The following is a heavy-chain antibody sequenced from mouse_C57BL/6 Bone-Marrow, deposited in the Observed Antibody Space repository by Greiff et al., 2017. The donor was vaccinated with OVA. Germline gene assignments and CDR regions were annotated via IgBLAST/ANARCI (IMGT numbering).Heavy chain of an antibody. CDR1: GYTFTSYG. D-gene: IGHD1-1*01. CDR3: AREGIFITTVVPYFDV. Sequence: QVQLQQSGAELARPGASVKLSCKASGYTFTSYGISWVKQRTGQGLEWIGEIYPRSGNTYYNEKFKGKATLTADKSSSTAYMELRSLTSEDSAVYFCAREGIFITTVVPYFDVWGTGTTVTVSS. J-gene: IGHJ1*03. V-gene: IGHV1-81*01. CDR2: IYPRSGNT.